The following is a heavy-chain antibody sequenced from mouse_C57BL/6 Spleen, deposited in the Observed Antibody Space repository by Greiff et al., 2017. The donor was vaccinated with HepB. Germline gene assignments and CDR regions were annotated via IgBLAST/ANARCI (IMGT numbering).Heavy chain of an antibody. J-gene: IGHJ3*01. D-gene: IGHD2-4*01. CDR1: GYTFTGYW. CDR3: ARRGLYDYDGGAWFAY. V-gene: IGHV1-9*01. CDR2: ILPGSGST. Sequence: QVQLQQSGAELMKPGASVKLSCKATGYTFTGYWIEWVKQRPGHGLEWIGEILPGSGSTNYNEKFKGKATFTADTSSNTAYMQLSSLTTEDSAIYYCARRGLYDYDGGAWFAYWGQGTLVTVSA.